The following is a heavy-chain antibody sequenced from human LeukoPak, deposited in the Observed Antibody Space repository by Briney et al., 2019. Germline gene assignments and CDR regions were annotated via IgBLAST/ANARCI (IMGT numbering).Heavy chain of an antibody. CDR2: INPYNGNT. Sequence: ASVKVSCKASGYTFTKYSISWVRQAPGQGLEWMGWINPYNGNTKYKQNFQGRVTMTTDTSTSTAYMELRSLRSDDTAVYYCARDPPLYYDILTGPDYWGQGTLVTVSS. CDR1: GYTFTKYS. V-gene: IGHV1-18*01. CDR3: ARDPPLYYDILTGPDY. J-gene: IGHJ4*02. D-gene: IGHD3-9*01.